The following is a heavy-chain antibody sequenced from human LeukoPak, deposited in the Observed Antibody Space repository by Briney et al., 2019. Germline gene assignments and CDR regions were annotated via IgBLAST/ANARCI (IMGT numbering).Heavy chain of an antibody. Sequence: GGSLRLSCAASGFTFSSYGMSWVRQAPGKGLEWVSAISGSGGSTYYADSVKGRFTISRDNSKSTLYLQMNSLRAEDTAVYYCVRYYYGSGSPFVWGQGTLVTVSS. V-gene: IGHV3-23*01. J-gene: IGHJ4*02. CDR3: VRYYYGSGSPFV. CDR2: ISGSGGST. CDR1: GFTFSSYG. D-gene: IGHD3-10*01.